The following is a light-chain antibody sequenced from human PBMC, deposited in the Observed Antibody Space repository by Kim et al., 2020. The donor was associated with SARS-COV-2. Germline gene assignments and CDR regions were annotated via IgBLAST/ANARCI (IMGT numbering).Light chain of an antibody. Sequence: GPSITIACPGAKCAIGGYNYVSWYHQHPGKAPQLLIHNVFMWASVASHRFSGSKSGNPASLTISGLQAEDEADYYCSSYTSSQTWVFGGGTRLTVL. CDR3: SSYTSSQTWV. V-gene: IGLV2-14*04. J-gene: IGLJ3*02. CDR2: NVF. CDR1: KCAIGGYNY.